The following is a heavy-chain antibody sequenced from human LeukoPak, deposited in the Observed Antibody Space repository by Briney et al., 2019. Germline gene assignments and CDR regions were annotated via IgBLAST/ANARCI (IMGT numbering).Heavy chain of an antibody. CDR2: IYYSGST. Sequence: SETLSLTCTVSGGSLSSNYWSWIRQPPGKGLEWIGYIYYSGSTNYNPSLKSRVTISVDTSKNQFSLKLGSVTAADTAVYYCARGNGWYFYWGQGTLVTVSS. J-gene: IGHJ4*02. CDR1: GGSLSSNY. D-gene: IGHD6-19*01. V-gene: IGHV4-59*01. CDR3: ARGNGWYFY.